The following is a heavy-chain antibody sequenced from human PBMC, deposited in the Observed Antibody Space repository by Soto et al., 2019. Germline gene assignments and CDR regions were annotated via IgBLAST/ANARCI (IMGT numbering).Heavy chain of an antibody. Sequence: ASVKVSCKVSGYTLTELSMHWVRQAPGKGLEWMGGFDPEDGETIYAQKFQGRVTMTEDTSTDTAYMELSSLRSEDTAVYYCATVHYGDYVFYYYGMDVWAQRTTVTVSS. CDR3: ATVHYGDYVFYYYGMDV. CDR2: FDPEDGET. CDR1: GYTLTELS. J-gene: IGHJ6*02. V-gene: IGHV1-24*01. D-gene: IGHD4-17*01.